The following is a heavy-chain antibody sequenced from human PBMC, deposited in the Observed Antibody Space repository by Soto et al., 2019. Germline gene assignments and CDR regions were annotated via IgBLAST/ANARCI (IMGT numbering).Heavy chain of an antibody. J-gene: IGHJ5*02. V-gene: IGHV4-61*01. Sequence: PSETLSLTXTVSGGSVSSGSYYWSWIRQPPGKGLEWIGYIYYSGSTNYNPSLKSRVTISVDTSKNQFSLKLSSVTAADTAVYYCARETVSDGYSYGWYWFDPWGQGTLVTVSS. CDR3: ARETVSDGYSYGWYWFDP. D-gene: IGHD5-18*01. CDR2: IYYSGST. CDR1: GGSVSSGSYY.